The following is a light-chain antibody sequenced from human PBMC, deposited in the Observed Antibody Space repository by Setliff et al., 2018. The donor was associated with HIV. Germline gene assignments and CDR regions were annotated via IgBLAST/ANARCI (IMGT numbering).Light chain of an antibody. V-gene: IGLV3-1*01. CDR2: QDS. CDR1: KLGDRY. CDR3: QAWDSRTVV. Sequence: SYALTQPPSVSVSPGQTASVTCSGHKLGDRYVSWYQQKPGKSPVLVMYQDSKRPSAIPERFSGSNSGDRATLTISGTQPVDGADYYCQAWDSRTVVLGGGTKVTVL. J-gene: IGLJ2*01.